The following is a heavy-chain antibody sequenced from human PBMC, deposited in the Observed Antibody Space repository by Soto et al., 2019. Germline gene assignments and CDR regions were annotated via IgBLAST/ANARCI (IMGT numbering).Heavy chain of an antibody. CDR1: GFTFSSYA. CDR2: ISGSGGST. CDR3: AKDLRDKGYSYGAYYYYYYMDV. V-gene: IGHV3-23*01. J-gene: IGHJ6*03. Sequence: GGSLRLSCAASGFTFSSYAMSWVRQAPGKGLEWVSAISGSGGSTYYADSVKGRFTISRDNSKNTLYLQMNSLRAEDTAVYYCAKDLRDKGYSYGAYYYYYYMDVWGKGTTVTVSS. D-gene: IGHD5-18*01.